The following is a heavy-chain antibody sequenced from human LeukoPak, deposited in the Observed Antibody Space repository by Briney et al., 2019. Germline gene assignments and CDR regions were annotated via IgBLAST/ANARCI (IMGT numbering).Heavy chain of an antibody. CDR1: GYTFTGYY. D-gene: IGHD6-19*01. CDR3: ARAGAVAGLDY. V-gene: IGHV1-2*02. Sequence: EGSVKVSCKASGYTFTGYYMHWVRQVPGQGLEWMGWINPNSGGTNYAQKFQGRVTMTRDTSISTAYMELSRLRSDDTAVYYCARAGAVAGLDYWGQGTLVTVSS. J-gene: IGHJ4*02. CDR2: INPNSGGT.